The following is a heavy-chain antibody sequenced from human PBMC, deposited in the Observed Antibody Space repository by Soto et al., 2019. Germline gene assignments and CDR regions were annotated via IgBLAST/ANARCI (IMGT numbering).Heavy chain of an antibody. D-gene: IGHD4-17*01. V-gene: IGHV3-30-3*01. J-gene: IGHJ4*02. CDR3: VRRLTTTVTAMGY. CDR1: GFTFSSYA. Sequence: QVQLEESGGGVVQPGRSLRLSCKGSGFTFSSYAIQWVRQAPGKGLEWVAAISDDGTNKHTADSVKGRFTISRDNSRNTVYLQVNSLRVADTAVYYCVRRLTTTVTAMGYRGQGTPVTVSS. CDR2: ISDDGTNK.